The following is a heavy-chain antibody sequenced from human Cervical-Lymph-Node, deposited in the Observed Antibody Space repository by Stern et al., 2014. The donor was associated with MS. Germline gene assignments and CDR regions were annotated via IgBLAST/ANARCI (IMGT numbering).Heavy chain of an antibody. D-gene: IGHD3-22*01. CDR3: ARQNYYDSIAYYFDY. V-gene: IGHV4-31*03. J-gene: IGHJ4*02. CDR2: IYYSGST. CDR1: GGPISSGGYY. Sequence: VQLLESGPGLVRPSQTLSLTCTVSGGPISSGGYYWSWVRQHPGKGLEWIGYIYYSGSTYYNPSLKSRVTISVDTSKNQFSLKLSSVTAADTALYYCARQNYYDSIAYYFDYWGQGTLVTVSS.